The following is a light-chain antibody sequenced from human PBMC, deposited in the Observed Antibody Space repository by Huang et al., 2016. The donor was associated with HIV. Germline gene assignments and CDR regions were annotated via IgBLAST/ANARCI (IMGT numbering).Light chain of an antibody. J-gene: IGKJ1*01. CDR1: QSLLYNSNKKNN. CDR3: QQYYSSFWT. Sequence: DIVMTQSPDSLTVSLGERATIHCKSSQSLLYNSNKKNNLNWYQQKSGQPPKLLIYWASARESGVPERFSGSGSGTNFTLVIDSLQAEDVAIYYCQQYYSSFWTFGRGTKLEI. CDR2: WAS. V-gene: IGKV4-1*01.